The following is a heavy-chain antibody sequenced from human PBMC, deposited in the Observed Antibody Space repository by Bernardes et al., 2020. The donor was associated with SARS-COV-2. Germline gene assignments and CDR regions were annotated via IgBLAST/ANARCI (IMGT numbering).Heavy chain of an antibody. D-gene: IGHD1-26*01. Sequence: DSVQVSCKASGYTFTAYYMHWVRQAPGQGLEWMGWIHPNSGDTTYAQTFKGRVTMTRDTSISTAYMELTALTSDDTAVYYCAAVTWSQRDGFDFWGQGTVVTVTS. CDR2: IHPNSGDT. CDR1: GYTFTAYY. J-gene: IGHJ3*01. V-gene: IGHV1-2*02. CDR3: AAVTWSQRDGFDF.